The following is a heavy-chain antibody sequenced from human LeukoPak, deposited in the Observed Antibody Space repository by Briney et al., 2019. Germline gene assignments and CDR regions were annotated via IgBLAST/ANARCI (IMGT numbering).Heavy chain of an antibody. CDR2: INSDGSSA. J-gene: IGHJ4*02. V-gene: IGHV3-74*01. D-gene: IGHD3-22*01. CDR1: GFTFSSYW. Sequence: GGSLRLSCAASGFTFSSYWMHWVRQAPGKGLVWVSRINSDGSSASYADSVKGRFTISRDNAKNTLYLQMNSLRAEDTAVYYCASGLYYYDSSGYFDYWGQGTLVTVSS. CDR3: ASGLYYYDSSGYFDY.